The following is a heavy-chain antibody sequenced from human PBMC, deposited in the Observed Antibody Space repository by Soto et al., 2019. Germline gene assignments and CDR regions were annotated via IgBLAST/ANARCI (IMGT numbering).Heavy chain of an antibody. Sequence: EVQLVQSGAEVKKAGESLKISCQGSGYSFTNYWVGWVRQIPGRGLEWMGIIHPGDSDTRYSPFFQGQVTISADKSISTGYRQWSSLKASDTAMYYCARHNRYSSTWFEGWFDPWGQGTVVTVSS. D-gene: IGHD6-13*01. CDR3: ARHNRYSSTWFEGWFDP. CDR2: IHPGDSDT. J-gene: IGHJ5*02. V-gene: IGHV5-51*03. CDR1: GYSFTNYW.